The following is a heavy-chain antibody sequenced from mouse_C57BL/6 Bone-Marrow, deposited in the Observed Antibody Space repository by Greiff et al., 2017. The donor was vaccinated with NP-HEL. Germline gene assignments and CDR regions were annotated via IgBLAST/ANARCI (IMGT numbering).Heavy chain of an antibody. D-gene: IGHD1-1*01. CDR3: ARQGYYGSSFHWYFDV. CDR2: ISSGGSYT. V-gene: IGHV5-6*01. Sequence: DVQLQESGGDLVKPGGSLKLSCAASGFTFSSYGMSWVRQTPDKRLEWVATISSGGSYTYYPDSVKGRFTISRDNAKNTLYLQMSSLKSEDTAMYYCARQGYYGSSFHWYFDVWGTGTTVTVSS. CDR1: GFTFSSYG. J-gene: IGHJ1*03.